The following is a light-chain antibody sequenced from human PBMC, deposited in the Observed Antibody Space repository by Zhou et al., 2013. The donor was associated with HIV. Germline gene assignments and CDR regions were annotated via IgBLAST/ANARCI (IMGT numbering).Light chain of an antibody. CDR1: EDVPNF. V-gene: IGKV1-33*01. CDR2: DAS. CDR3: LQFSRLPVT. J-gene: IGKJ4*01. Sequence: DIQLTQSPSFLSASVGDRVTITCQASEDVPNFLNWYQQKPGKPPKLLIYDASNLQPGVPPRFSGSGSGTHFTFTINGLQPEDVATYFCLQFSRLPVTFGGGTKV.